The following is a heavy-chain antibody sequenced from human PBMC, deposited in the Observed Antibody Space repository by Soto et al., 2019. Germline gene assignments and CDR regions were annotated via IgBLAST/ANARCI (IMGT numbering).Heavy chain of an antibody. J-gene: IGHJ4*02. CDR2: VNLSGNT. D-gene: IGHD3-16*01. CDR1: GASFSPYH. Sequence: SETLSLTCALYGASFSPYHWSWIRQSPGKGLEWIGEVNLSGNTYYNPSFKTRVTMSVDASKNQFSLKMGSLTAADTAIYHCARSPTFYNYVWGNSTYWGQGALVTVSS. V-gene: IGHV4-34*01. CDR3: ARSPTFYNYVWGNSTY.